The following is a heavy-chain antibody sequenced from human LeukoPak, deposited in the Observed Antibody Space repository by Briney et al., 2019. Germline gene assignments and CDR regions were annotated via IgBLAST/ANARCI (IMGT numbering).Heavy chain of an antibody. V-gene: IGHV4-59*01. CDR1: GGSISSYY. CDR3: ARVGPDLWFGAADAFDI. D-gene: IGHD3-10*01. J-gene: IGHJ3*02. Sequence: PSETLSLTCTVSGGSISSYYWSWIRQPPGKGLEWIGYIYYSGSTNYNPSLKSRVTISVDTSKNQFSLKLSSVTAADTAVYYCARVGPDLWFGAADAFDIWGQGTMVTVSS. CDR2: IYYSGST.